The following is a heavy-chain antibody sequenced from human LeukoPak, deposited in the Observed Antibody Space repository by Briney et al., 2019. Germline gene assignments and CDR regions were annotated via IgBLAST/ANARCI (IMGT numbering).Heavy chain of an antibody. Sequence: SGGALRLSCAASGFTFSSYGMNWVRQAPGKGLEWISGISPSGGGTYYADFVKGRFTISRDDSKNTLFLQMNGLRPEDTALYYCATDPRLLIYWGHGTLVTASS. V-gene: IGHV3-23*01. CDR1: GFTFSSYG. J-gene: IGHJ4*01. CDR2: ISPSGGGT. D-gene: IGHD2-21*01. CDR3: ATDPRLLIY.